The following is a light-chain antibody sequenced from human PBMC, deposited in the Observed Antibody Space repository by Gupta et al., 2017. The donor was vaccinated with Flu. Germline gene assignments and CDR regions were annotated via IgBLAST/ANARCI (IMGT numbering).Light chain of an antibody. Sequence: VTPGEPASISCRSSQSLLHRNGYNYLDWYLQKPGQSPRFLIYLGSTRASGVPDRFSGSGSGTDFTLKISRVEAEDVGVYYCMQALQTPPTFGQGTRLEIK. CDR3: MQALQTPPT. CDR2: LGS. CDR1: QSLLHRNGYNY. J-gene: IGKJ5*01. V-gene: IGKV2-28*01.